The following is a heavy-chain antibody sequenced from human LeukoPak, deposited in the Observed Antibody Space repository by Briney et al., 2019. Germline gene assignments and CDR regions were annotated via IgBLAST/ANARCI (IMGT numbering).Heavy chain of an antibody. V-gene: IGHV4-34*01. J-gene: IGHJ4*02. CDR2: INHSGNT. CDR1: GESFSKYY. Sequence: ASETLSLTCAVYGESFSKYYWSWIRQPPGKGLEWIGEINHSGNTNYNPSLKSRVTISVDTSKNQFSLKLSSVTAADTAVYYCARDRDSSSRVGEFDYWGQGTLVTVSS. CDR3: ARDRDSSSRVGEFDY. D-gene: IGHD6-13*01.